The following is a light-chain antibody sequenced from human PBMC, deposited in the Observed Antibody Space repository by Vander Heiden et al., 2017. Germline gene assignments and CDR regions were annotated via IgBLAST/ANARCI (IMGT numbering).Light chain of an antibody. CDR3: CSYAGSSTWV. CDR2: EVS. V-gene: IGLV2-23*02. Sequence: QSALTQPASVSGSPGQSITIPCTGTSSDVGSYNLVSWYQQHPVKAPKLMIYEVSKRPSGVSNRFSGSKSGNTASLTISGLQAEDEADYYCCSYAGSSTWVFGGGTKLTVL. J-gene: IGLJ3*02. CDR1: SSDVGSYNL.